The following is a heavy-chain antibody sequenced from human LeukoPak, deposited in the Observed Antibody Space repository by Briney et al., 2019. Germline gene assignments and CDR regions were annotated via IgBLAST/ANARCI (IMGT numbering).Heavy chain of an antibody. CDR3: ASFSHQRFEEYDY. CDR1: GGTFSSYA. V-gene: IGHV1-69*13. CDR2: IIPIFGTA. D-gene: IGHD2/OR15-2a*01. J-gene: IGHJ4*02. Sequence: ASVKVSCKASGGTFSSYAISWVRQAPGQGLEWMGGIIPIFGTANYAQKFQGRVTITADESTSTAYMELSSLRSEDTAVYYCASFSHQRFEEYDYWGQGTLVTVSS.